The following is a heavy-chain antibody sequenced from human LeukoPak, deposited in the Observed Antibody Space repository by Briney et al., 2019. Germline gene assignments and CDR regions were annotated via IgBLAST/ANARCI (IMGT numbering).Heavy chain of an antibody. CDR2: ISSSSSSYI. CDR1: GFTFSSHS. V-gene: IGHV3-21*01. J-gene: IGHJ4*02. D-gene: IGHD3-10*01. Sequence: PGGSLRLSCAASGFTFSSHSMNWVRQAPGKGLEWVSSISSSSSSYIYYADSVKGRFTISRDNAKNSLYLQMNSLRAEDTAVYYCARESYYGSVNFDYWGQGTLVTVSS. CDR3: ARESYYGSVNFDY.